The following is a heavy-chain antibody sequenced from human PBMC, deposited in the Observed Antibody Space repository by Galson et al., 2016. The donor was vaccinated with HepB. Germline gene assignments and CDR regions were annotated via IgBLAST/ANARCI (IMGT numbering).Heavy chain of an antibody. D-gene: IGHD6-19*01. V-gene: IGHV3-30*18. CDR3: AKDREFSSGWYDPDY. CDR2: MSFDGSNK. Sequence: SLRLSCAASGFTFSCYGMHWVRQAPGKGLEWVAVMSFDGSNKYYGDSVKGRFTISRDNSKNTLYLQMNSLRAEDTAVYYCAKDREFSSGWYDPDYWGQGTLVTVSS. J-gene: IGHJ4*02. CDR1: GFTFSCYG.